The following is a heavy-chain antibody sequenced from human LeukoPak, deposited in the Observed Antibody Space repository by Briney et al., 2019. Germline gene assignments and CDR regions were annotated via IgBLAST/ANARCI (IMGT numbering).Heavy chain of an antibody. D-gene: IGHD5-24*01. V-gene: IGHV3-66*01. J-gene: IGHJ3*02. CDR3: ASCEMATINSWAFDI. CDR1: DCSISSSSYY. Sequence: ETLSLTCTGADCSISSSSYYWCWIRQPPGKGLEWVSVIYSGGSTYYADSVKGRFTISRDNSKNTLYLQMNSLRAEDTAVYYCASCEMATINSWAFDIWGQGTMVTVSS. CDR2: IYSGGST.